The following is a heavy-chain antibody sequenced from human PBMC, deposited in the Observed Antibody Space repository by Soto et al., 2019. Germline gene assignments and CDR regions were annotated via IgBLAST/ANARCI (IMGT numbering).Heavy chain of an antibody. J-gene: IGHJ4*02. Sequence: QVQLVQSGAEVKKPGSSAKVSCKASGGTFSSYAISWVRQALGQGLEWMGGIIPIFGTANYAQKFQGRVTITADESTSTAYMELSSLRSEDTAVYYCARDPRYGDYVHYFDYWGQGTLVTVSS. V-gene: IGHV1-69*01. D-gene: IGHD4-17*01. CDR2: IIPIFGTA. CDR3: ARDPRYGDYVHYFDY. CDR1: GGTFSSYA.